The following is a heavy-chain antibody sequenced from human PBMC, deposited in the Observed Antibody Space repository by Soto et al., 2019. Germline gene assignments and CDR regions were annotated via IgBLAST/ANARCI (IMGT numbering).Heavy chain of an antibody. CDR2: IYYSGST. J-gene: IGHJ3*02. D-gene: IGHD1-1*01. Sequence: SETLSLTCTVSGGSISSYYWSWIRQPPGKGLEWIGYIYYSGSTNYNPSLKSRVTISVDTSKNQFSLKLSSVTAADTAVYYCASLQTANDAFDIWGQGTMVTVSS. CDR1: GGSISSYY. CDR3: ASLQTANDAFDI. V-gene: IGHV4-59*01.